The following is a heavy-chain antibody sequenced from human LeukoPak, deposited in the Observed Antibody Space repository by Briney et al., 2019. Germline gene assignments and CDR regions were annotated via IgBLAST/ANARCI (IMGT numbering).Heavy chain of an antibody. CDR3: ARELTMIVAPAFGY. V-gene: IGHV3-30-3*01. Sequence: GGSLRLPCAASGFTFSSYAMHWVRQAPGKGLEWVAVISYDGSNKYYADSVKGRFTISRDNSKNTLYLQMNSLRAEDTAVYYCARELTMIVAPAFGYWGQGTLVTVSS. CDR1: GFTFSSYA. CDR2: ISYDGSNK. D-gene: IGHD3-22*01. J-gene: IGHJ4*02.